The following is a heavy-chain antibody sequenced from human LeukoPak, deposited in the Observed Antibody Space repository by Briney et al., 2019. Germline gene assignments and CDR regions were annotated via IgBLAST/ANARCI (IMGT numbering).Heavy chain of an antibody. J-gene: IGHJ4*02. CDR1: GFTFSTYW. CDR3: ARDSSYDFWSGYQYPSDY. Sequence: PGGALRLCCAASGFTFSTYWMTWVRQAPGKGLEWVANIKQDGSEKYYVDSVKGRFTISRDNAKNSLYLQMNSLRAEDTAVYYCARDSSYDFWSGYQYPSDYWGQGTLVTVSP. D-gene: IGHD3-3*01. CDR2: IKQDGSEK. V-gene: IGHV3-7*01.